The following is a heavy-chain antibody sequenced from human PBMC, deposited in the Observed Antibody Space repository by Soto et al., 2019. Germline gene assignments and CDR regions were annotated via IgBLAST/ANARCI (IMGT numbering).Heavy chain of an antibody. CDR3: ARDTALGCSSTSCYENYYYGMDV. D-gene: IGHD2-2*01. V-gene: IGHV1-69*13. CDR2: IIPIFGTA. Sequence: ASVKVSCKASGGTFSSYAISWVRQAPGQGLEWMGGIIPIFGTANYAQKFQGRVTITADESTSTAYMELSSLRSEDTAAYYCARDTALGCSSTSCYENYYYGMDVWGQGTTVTAP. CDR1: GGTFSSYA. J-gene: IGHJ6*02.